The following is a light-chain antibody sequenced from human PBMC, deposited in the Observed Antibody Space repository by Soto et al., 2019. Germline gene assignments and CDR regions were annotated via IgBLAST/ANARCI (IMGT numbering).Light chain of an antibody. J-gene: IGKJ1*01. CDR3: QQYGSSPQT. CDR1: QSVSNSY. Sequence: EIVLTQSPGTLSLSPGERATLSCRASQSVSNSYLAWYQQKPGQAPRLLIYVASSRATGIPDRFSGSGSGTDFTLTISRLGPEDFAVYYCQQYGSSPQTFGQGTKV. CDR2: VAS. V-gene: IGKV3-20*01.